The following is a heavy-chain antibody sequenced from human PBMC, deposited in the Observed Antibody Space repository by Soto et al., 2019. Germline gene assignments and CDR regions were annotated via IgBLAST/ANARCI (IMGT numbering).Heavy chain of an antibody. CDR3: ARGQITDYHSSTYFALRCYFDY. Sequence: QVQLRESGPGLVRPSETLSLKCTVAGGSISNGGNYWSWIRHHPGKGLECIGYIYYTGGTYYNPSLKSRVTLTVDTSENQFSLKLTSVTASETAVYYCARGQITDYHSSTYFALRCYFDYWGQGSLVTVSS. CDR2: IYYTGGT. V-gene: IGHV4-31*03. J-gene: IGHJ4*02. CDR1: GGSISNGGNY. D-gene: IGHD3-22*01.